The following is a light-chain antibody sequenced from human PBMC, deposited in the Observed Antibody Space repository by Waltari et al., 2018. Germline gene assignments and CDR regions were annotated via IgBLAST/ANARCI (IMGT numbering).Light chain of an antibody. CDR3: QQSKSTPYT. CDR2: GAS. J-gene: IGKJ2*01. Sequence: DIQMTQSPSSLSAFVGDRVTITCRSSQNIAIYLNWYQQKPGKAPKVLVSGASSLQSGVPSRFSGSGSGTDFSLTISSLQPEDFATYYCQQSKSTPYTFGQGTKLDIK. V-gene: IGKV1-39*01. CDR1: QNIAIY.